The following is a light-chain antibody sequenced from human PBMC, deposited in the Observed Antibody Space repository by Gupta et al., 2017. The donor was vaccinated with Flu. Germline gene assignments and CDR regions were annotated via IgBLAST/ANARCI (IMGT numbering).Light chain of an antibody. J-gene: IGLJ3*02. V-gene: IGLV1-47*01. CDR3: ASGDDSRSGWV. Sequence: QSVLTQPPSASGPPGQRVTISCSGGRSNLGGNYVYWYQQFAGAAPNLLLYRNTQRPAGVPDRFSGSKYGTSATLAIIGLRAEDEADYYCASGDDSRSGWVYGGGTRLTVL. CDR2: RNT. CDR1: RSNLGGNY.